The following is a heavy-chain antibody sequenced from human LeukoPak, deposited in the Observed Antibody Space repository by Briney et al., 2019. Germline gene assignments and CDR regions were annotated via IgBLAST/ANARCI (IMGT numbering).Heavy chain of an antibody. Sequence: GGSLRLSCVVSGIPFSDYYMNWIRQAPGKGLEWISYISSSSSYTDYADSVKGRFTISRDNAKSTLYLQMNSLRLEDTAVYFCAAGTAADFWGQGTLVTVSS. D-gene: IGHD6-13*01. CDR3: AAGTAADF. J-gene: IGHJ4*02. V-gene: IGHV3-11*03. CDR2: ISSSSSYT. CDR1: GIPFSDYY.